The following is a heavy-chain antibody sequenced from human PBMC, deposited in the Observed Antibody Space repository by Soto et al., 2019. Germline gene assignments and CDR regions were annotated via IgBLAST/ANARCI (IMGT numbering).Heavy chain of an antibody. CDR3: ARDLGRKYEPLSYCFDY. V-gene: IGHV3-20*04. CDR1: EFTFDDYG. D-gene: IGHD3-16*02. J-gene: IGHJ4*02. CDR2: INWNGGST. Sequence: EVQLVESGGGVVRPGGSLRLSCAASEFTFDDYGMSWVRQAPGKGLEWVSGINWNGGSTGYADSVKGRFTISRDNAKNSLYLQMNSLRAEDTALYYRARDLGRKYEPLSYCFDYWGQGTLVTVSS.